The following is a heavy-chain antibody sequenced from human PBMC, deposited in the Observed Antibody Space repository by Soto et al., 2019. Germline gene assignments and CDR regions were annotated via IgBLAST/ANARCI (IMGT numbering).Heavy chain of an antibody. CDR3: ARRSGIAVAGAFDY. D-gene: IGHD6-19*01. CDR1: GGSISSSSYY. Sequence: SETLSLTCTVSGGSISSSSYYWGWIRQPPGKGLEWIGSIYYSGSTYYNPSLKSRVTISVDTSKNQFSLKLSSVTAADTAVYYCARRSGIAVAGAFDYWGQGTLVTISS. V-gene: IGHV4-39*01. J-gene: IGHJ4*02. CDR2: IYYSGST.